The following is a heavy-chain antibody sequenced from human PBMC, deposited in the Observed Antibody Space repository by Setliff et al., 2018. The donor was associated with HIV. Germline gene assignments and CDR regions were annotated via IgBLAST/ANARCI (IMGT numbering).Heavy chain of an antibody. J-gene: IGHJ5*01. D-gene: IGHD1-1*01. Sequence: SETLSLTCRVSGYFINIGHYCGWLRQSPGKGLEWIGTIYHSGGTYYNPSLKSRGTISVDTSNNQFSLRMNSVTAADTAVYYCATDTSISWFYHWGQGTLVTAPQ. CDR2: IYHSGGT. V-gene: IGHV4-38-2*02. CDR1: GYFINIGHY. CDR3: ATDTSISWFYH.